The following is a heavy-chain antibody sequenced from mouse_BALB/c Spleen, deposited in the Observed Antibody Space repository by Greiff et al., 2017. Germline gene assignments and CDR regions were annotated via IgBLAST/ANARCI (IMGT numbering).Heavy chain of an antibody. J-gene: IGHJ4*01. D-gene: IGHD4-1*01. CDR1: GYTFTSYV. CDR2: INPYNDGT. CDR3: ASLTGASAMDY. V-gene: IGHV1-14*01. Sequence: VQLQQSGPELVKPGASVKMSCKASGYTFTSYVMHWVKQKPGQGLEWIGYINPYNDGTKYNEKFKGKATLTSDKSSSTAYMELSSLTSEDSAVYYCASLTGASAMDYWGQGTSVTVSS.